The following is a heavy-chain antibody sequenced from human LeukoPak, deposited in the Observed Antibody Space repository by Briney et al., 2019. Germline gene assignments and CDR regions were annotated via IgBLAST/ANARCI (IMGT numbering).Heavy chain of an antibody. Sequence: SETLSLTCTVSGDSISSSSYYWGWIRQPPGKGLEWIGSIYYSGSTYYNPSLKSRVTISVDTSKNQFSLKLSSVTAADTVVYYCASSKTYFYGDRGGRWFDPWGQGTLVTVSS. CDR1: GDSISSSSYY. D-gene: IGHD4-17*01. CDR3: ASSKTYFYGDRGGRWFDP. CDR2: IYYSGST. J-gene: IGHJ5*02. V-gene: IGHV4-39*01.